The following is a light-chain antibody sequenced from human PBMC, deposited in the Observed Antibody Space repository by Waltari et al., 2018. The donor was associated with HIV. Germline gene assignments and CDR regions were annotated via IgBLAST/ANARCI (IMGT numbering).Light chain of an antibody. V-gene: IGLV1-47*01. Sequence: QSVLTQPPSASGTPGQRVTISCSGSSSNIGSNYVYWYQQLPGTAPKRLIYRNNQRPSGVPDRFSGSKSGTSATLGITGLQSGDEADYYCGTWDSSLSAWVFGGGTKLTVL. J-gene: IGLJ3*02. CDR1: SSNIGSNY. CDR2: RNN. CDR3: GTWDSSLSAWV.